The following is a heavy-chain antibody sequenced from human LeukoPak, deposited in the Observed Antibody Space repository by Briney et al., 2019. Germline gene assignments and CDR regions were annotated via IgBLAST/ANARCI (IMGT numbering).Heavy chain of an antibody. CDR2: ISGSGDST. Sequence: GGSLRLSCAASGFTFSGYAMAWVRQAPGKGLEWVSSISGSGDSTYYPDSVRGRFTISSHNSKNTVYLQMNYLRAEDTAVYYCGKCSSEFLEWSNYYYYMDVWGKGTTVTVSS. J-gene: IGHJ6*03. D-gene: IGHD3-3*01. CDR1: GFTFSGYA. CDR3: GKCSSEFLEWSNYYYYMDV. V-gene: IGHV3-23*01.